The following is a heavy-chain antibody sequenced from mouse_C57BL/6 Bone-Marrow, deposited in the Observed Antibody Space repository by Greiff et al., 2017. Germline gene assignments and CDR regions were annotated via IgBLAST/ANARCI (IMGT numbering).Heavy chain of an antibody. D-gene: IGHD2-5*01. Sequence: QVHVKQSGPGLVQPSQSLSITCTVSGFSLTSYGVHWVRQSPGKGLEWLGVIWRGGSTDYNAAFMSSLSITTDNSKSQVFFKMNSLQADDTAIYYCAKLYSNYFYWYFDVWGTGTTVTVSS. CDR1: GFSLTSYG. CDR3: AKLYSNYFYWYFDV. CDR2: IWRGGST. V-gene: IGHV2-5*01. J-gene: IGHJ1*03.